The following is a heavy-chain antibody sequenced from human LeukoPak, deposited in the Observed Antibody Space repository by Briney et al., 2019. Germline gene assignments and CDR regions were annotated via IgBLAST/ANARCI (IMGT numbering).Heavy chain of an antibody. CDR1: GFTFSSYV. V-gene: IGHV3-33*01. D-gene: IGHD4-17*01. CDR3: ARDLKDTVTTIDY. Sequence: PGGSPRLSCAASGFTFSSYVMHWVRQAPGKGLEWVAVIWYDGSNKYYADSVKGRFTISRDNSKNTLYLQMNSLRAEDTAVYYCARDLKDTVTTIDYWGQGTLVTVSS. CDR2: IWYDGSNK. J-gene: IGHJ4*02.